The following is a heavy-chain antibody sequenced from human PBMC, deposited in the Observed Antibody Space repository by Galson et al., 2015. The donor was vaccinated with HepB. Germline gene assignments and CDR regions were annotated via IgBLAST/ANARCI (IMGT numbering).Heavy chain of an antibody. CDR3: ARVDLSYWGLDV. J-gene: IGHJ6*02. CDR1: GFIFSDYY. V-gene: IGHV3-11*05. CDR2: IAGTTGYT. Sequence: SLRLSCATSGFIFSDYYMTWIRQAPGRGLEFVSYIAGTTGYTEHADSVKGRFAISRDNAKKSLYLQMNSLRAEDTAVYCCARVDLSYWGLDVWGQGATVTVSS.